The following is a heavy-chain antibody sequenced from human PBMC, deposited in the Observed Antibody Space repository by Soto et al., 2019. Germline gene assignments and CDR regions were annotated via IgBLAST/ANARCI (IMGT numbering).Heavy chain of an antibody. CDR2: INPNSGGT. Sequence: QVQLVQSGAEVKKPGASVKVSCKASGYTFTGYYMHWVRQAPGQGLEWMGWINPNSGGTNYAQKFQGRVTKTRDTSISTAYMELSRLSSDDTAVYYCARNLARGVIITWSNWFDPWGQGTMVTVS. CDR1: GYTFTGYY. CDR3: ARNLARGVIITWSNWFDP. V-gene: IGHV1-2*02. D-gene: IGHD3-10*01. J-gene: IGHJ5*02.